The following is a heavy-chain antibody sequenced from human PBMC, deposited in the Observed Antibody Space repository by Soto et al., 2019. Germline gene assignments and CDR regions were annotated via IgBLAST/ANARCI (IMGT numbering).Heavy chain of an antibody. Sequence: SETLSLTCTVSGGSISSYYWSWIRQPPGKGLEWIGYIYYSGSTKYNPSLKSRVTISVDTSKNQFSLMLSSVTAADTAVYYCSRTQRGSGSYSPYYYYYIDVWGKGTTVTVSS. CDR1: GGSISSYY. V-gene: IGHV4-59*01. J-gene: IGHJ6*03. CDR3: SRTQRGSGSYSPYYYYYIDV. D-gene: IGHD1-26*01. CDR2: IYYSGST.